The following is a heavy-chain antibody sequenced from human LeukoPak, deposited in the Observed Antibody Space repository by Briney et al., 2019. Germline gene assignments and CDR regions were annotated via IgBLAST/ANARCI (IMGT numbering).Heavy chain of an antibody. Sequence: GGSLRLSCAASGFTFSSYEMNWVRQAPGKGLEWVSYISSSGSTIYYADSVKGRFTISRDNAKNSLYLQMNRLRAEDTAVYYCARDPFNYYDSSGYYQDYFDYWGQGTLVTVSS. CDR2: ISSSGSTI. CDR3: ARDPFNYYDSSGYYQDYFDY. D-gene: IGHD3-22*01. V-gene: IGHV3-48*03. J-gene: IGHJ4*02. CDR1: GFTFSSYE.